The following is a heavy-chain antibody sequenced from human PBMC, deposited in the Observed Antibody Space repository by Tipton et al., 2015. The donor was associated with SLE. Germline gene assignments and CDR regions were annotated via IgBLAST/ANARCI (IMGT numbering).Heavy chain of an antibody. CDR1: GFTFSSYG. J-gene: IGHJ4*02. Sequence: SGFTFSSYGMNWVRQAPGKGLEWVSAIGGSGGSTYYADSVRGRFSIFRDNSKDTLYVQMNSLRAEDTAVYYCARDLRDWVGATRQGFDYWGQGTLVTVSS. D-gene: IGHD1-26*01. V-gene: IGHV3-23*01. CDR3: ARDLRDWVGATRQGFDY. CDR2: IGGSGGST.